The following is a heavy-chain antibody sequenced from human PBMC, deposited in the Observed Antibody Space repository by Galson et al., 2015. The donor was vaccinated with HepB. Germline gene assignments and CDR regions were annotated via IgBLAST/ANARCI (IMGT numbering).Heavy chain of an antibody. V-gene: IGHV3-48*03. D-gene: IGHD2-2*01. CDR2: ISSSGSTI. CDR3: ARGLPAAIRAHRDYYYYGMDV. CDR1: GFTFSSYE. Sequence: SLRLSCAASGFTFSSYEMNWVRQAPGKGLEWVSYISSSGSTIYYADSVKGRFTISRDNAKNSLYLQMNSLRAEDTAVYYCARGLPAAIRAHRDYYYYGMDVWGQGTTVTVSS. J-gene: IGHJ6*02.